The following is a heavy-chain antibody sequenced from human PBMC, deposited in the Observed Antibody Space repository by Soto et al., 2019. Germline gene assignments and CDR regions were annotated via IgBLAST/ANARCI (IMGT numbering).Heavy chain of an antibody. J-gene: IGHJ6*02. CDR1: GIPFIDAW. V-gene: IGHV3-15*01. CDR3: TTGVTSRGMDV. D-gene: IGHD2-21*02. Sequence: PGGSLRLSCVVSGIPFIDAWMSWVRQAPGKGLEWVGRIKSKTDGGTTDYAAPVKGRFTISRDDSKNTLYLQMNSLKTEDTAVYFCTTGVTSRGMDVWGQGTTVTVSS. CDR2: IKSKTDGGTT.